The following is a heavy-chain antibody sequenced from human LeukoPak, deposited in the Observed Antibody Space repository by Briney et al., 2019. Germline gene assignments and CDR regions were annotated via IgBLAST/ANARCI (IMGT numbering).Heavy chain of an antibody. D-gene: IGHD6-13*01. V-gene: IGHV1-69*06. J-gene: IGHJ4*02. CDR3: AREVAAVPPFDY. Sequence: ASVKVSCKASGGTFSSYAISWVRQAPGQGLEWMGGIIPMIGTVNYAQKFQGRVTITADKSTSTAYMELSSLRSEDTAVYYCAREVAAVPPFDYWGQGTLVTVSS. CDR2: IIPMIGTV. CDR1: GGTFSSYA.